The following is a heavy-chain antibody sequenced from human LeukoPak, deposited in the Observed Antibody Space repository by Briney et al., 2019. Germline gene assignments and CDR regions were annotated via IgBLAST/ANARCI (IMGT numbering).Heavy chain of an antibody. V-gene: IGHV4-34*01. D-gene: IGHD2-8*01. CDR3: ATMSVSAMFYLHY. Sequence: SETLSLTCAVSGDSFSTFYWSWIRQSPGKGLEWIGDINHNGNTNYNPSLKSRVTISVGTSRNLFSLRLTSVTAADTAVYYCATMSVSAMFYLHYWGQGALVTVSS. CDR2: INHNGNT. CDR1: GDSFSTFY. J-gene: IGHJ4*02.